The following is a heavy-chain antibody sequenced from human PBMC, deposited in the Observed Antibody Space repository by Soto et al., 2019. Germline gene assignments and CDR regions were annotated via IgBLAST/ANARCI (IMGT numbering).Heavy chain of an antibody. CDR1: GGSISNYY. V-gene: IGHV4-59*12. CDR2: IYYSGST. D-gene: IGHD7-27*01. Sequence: SETLSLTCTVSGGSISNYYWSWIRQPPGKGLEWIGYIYYSGSTNYNPSLKSRLTMSVDTSRKQFSLKVTSVTAADTAIYYCARKAWVRFDYSGQGALVTAPQ. J-gene: IGHJ4*02. CDR3: ARKAWVRFDY.